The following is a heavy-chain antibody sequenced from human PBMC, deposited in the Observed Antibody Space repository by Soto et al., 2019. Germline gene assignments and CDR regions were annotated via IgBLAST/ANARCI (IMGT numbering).Heavy chain of an antibody. CDR2: IWYDGSNK. Sequence: QVQLVESGGGVVQPGRSLRLSCAASGFTFSSYGMHWVRQAPGKGLDWVALIWYDGSNKYYADSVKGRFTISRDNSKTTLDLQMNGLRAEDTAVYYCARDSVYSVSYLDNWGQGTLVTVSS. J-gene: IGHJ4*02. D-gene: IGHD1-26*01. V-gene: IGHV3-33*01. CDR3: ARDSVYSVSYLDN. CDR1: GFTFSSYG.